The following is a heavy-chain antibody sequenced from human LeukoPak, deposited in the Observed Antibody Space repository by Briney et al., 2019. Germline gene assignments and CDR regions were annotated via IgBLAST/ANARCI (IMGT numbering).Heavy chain of an antibody. CDR3: ARCSGDGYHFDY. CDR2: IYPDDSDT. Sequence: GESLKISFKGSGYSFTTYWVGWVRQLPGKGLEWMGIIYPDDSDTRYSPSFQGQVTISADKSISTAYLQWGSLKASDTAMYYCARCSGDGYHFDYWGQGTMVTVSS. D-gene: IGHD5-24*01. J-gene: IGHJ4*02. V-gene: IGHV5-51*01. CDR1: GYSFTTYW.